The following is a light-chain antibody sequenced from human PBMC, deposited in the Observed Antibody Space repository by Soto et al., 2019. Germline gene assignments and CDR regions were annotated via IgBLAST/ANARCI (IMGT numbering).Light chain of an antibody. V-gene: IGKV3-20*01. CDR2: GAS. J-gene: IGKJ1*01. CDR1: QSVSSFY. CDR3: QQYGDWPRT. Sequence: EIVLTQSPGTLSLSPGERATLSCRASQSVSSFYLAWYQQRAGRAPRLLIYGASTRATGIPDRFSGSGSGTDFILTISRLEPEDFAVYYCQQYGDWPRTFGQGTKVEIK.